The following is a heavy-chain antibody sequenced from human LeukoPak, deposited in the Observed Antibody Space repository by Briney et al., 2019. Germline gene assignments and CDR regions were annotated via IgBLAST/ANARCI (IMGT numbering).Heavy chain of an antibody. D-gene: IGHD5-18*01. CDR2: IIPILGIA. CDR1: GGTFSIYA. J-gene: IGHJ4*02. Sequence: SVKVSCKASGGTFSIYAISWVRQAPGQGLEWMGRIIPILGIANYAQKFQGRVTITADKSTSTAYMELSSLRSEDTAVYYCARGYSYGDYWGQGTLVTVSS. CDR3: ARGYSYGDY. V-gene: IGHV1-69*04.